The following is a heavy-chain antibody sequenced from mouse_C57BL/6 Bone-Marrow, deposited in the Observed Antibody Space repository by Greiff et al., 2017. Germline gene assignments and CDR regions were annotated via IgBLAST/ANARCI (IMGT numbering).Heavy chain of an antibody. D-gene: IGHD2-2*01. CDR2: IRNKANNHAT. CDR3: TRWLRRGNYFDY. J-gene: IGHJ2*01. CDR1: GFTFSDAW. V-gene: IGHV6-6*01. Sequence: EVMLVESGGGLVQPGGSMKLSCAASGFTFSDAWMDWVRQSPEKGLEWVAEIRNKANNHATYYAESVKGRFTISRDDSKSSVYLQMNSLRAEDTGIYYCTRWLRRGNYFDYWGQGTTLTVSS.